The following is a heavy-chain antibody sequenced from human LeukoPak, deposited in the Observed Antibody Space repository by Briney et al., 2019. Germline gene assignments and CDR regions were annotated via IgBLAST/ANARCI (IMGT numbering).Heavy chain of an antibody. Sequence: PGGSLRLSCAASGFTFSSYSMNWVRQAPGKGLEWASSISSSSSYIYYADSVKGRFTISRDNAKNSLYLQMNSLRAEDTAVYYCARDSYGSGSYPDYWGQGTLDTVSS. CDR1: GFTFSSYS. CDR2: ISSSSSYI. J-gene: IGHJ4*02. CDR3: ARDSYGSGSYPDY. D-gene: IGHD3-10*01. V-gene: IGHV3-21*01.